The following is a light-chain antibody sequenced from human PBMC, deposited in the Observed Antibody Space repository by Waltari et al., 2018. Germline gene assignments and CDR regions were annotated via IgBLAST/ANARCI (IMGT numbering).Light chain of an antibody. CDR2: GAS. CDR1: LSVYSNL. Sequence: EIVLTQSPGPLSLSPGERATLPCRASLSVYSNLLAGYQQKPGQAPSLLIYGASDRATGFPDRFSGSGSGTDFTLTISRLEPEDSAVYYCQQYGYSPRTFGQGTKVEIK. CDR3: QQYGYSPRT. V-gene: IGKV3-20*01. J-gene: IGKJ1*01.